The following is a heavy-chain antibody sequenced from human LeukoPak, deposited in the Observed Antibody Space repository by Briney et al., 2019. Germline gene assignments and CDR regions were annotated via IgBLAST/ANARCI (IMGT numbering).Heavy chain of an antibody. CDR3: ARKYNGYGGWIDY. J-gene: IGHJ4*02. CDR1: GGSISSDY. D-gene: IGHD5-12*01. Sequence: SETLSLTCTVSGGSISSDYWIWIRQPPGKGLEWIGYIYYTGSTNYNPSLKSRVTISLDTSKNQFSLKLSSVTAADTAVYYCARKYNGYGGWIDYWAQGTLVTVSS. V-gene: IGHV4-59*01. CDR2: IYYTGST.